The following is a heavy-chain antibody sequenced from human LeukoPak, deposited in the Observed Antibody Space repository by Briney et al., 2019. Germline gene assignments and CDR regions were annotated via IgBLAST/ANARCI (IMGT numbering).Heavy chain of an antibody. CDR2: ISPNSGGT. CDR1: GDTFKNYH. CDR3: ARWYDSTSLDY. J-gene: IGHJ4*02. D-gene: IGHD3-22*01. V-gene: IGHV1-2*02. Sequence: ASVKVSCKVFGDTFKNYHISWVRQAPGEGLEWMGWISPNSGGTNYAQKFQGRVTMTRDTSISTAYMEQSRLRSDDTAVYYCARWYDSTSLDYWGQGTLVTVSS.